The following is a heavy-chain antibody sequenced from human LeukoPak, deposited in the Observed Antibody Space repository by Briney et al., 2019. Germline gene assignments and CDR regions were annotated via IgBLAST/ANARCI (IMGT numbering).Heavy chain of an antibody. J-gene: IGHJ4*02. Sequence: SETLSLTCTVSGGSISSGSYYWSWIRQPAGKGLEWIGRIYTSRSTNYNPSLKSRVTISVDTSKNQFSLKLSSVTAADTAVYYCARAYGYSSGWYPLDYWGQGTLVTVSS. CDR2: IYTSRST. CDR3: ARAYGYSSGWYPLDY. D-gene: IGHD6-19*01. CDR1: GGSISSGSYY. V-gene: IGHV4-61*02.